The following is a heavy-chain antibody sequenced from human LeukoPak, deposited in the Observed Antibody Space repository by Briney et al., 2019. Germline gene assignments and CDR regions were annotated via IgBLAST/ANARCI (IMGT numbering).Heavy chain of an antibody. V-gene: IGHV3-23*01. CDR2: IRSNGHTT. Sequence: GGSLRLSCVASGFPFSNYAMSWVRPAPGKGLEWVSAIRSNGHTTYDADSVKGRFTISRDNSKNTLYLEMKNLRADDTALYYCAKVEMSAEGGELDPWGQGTLVTGSS. J-gene: IGHJ5*02. CDR3: AKVEMSAEGGELDP. CDR1: GFPFSNYA. D-gene: IGHD5-24*01.